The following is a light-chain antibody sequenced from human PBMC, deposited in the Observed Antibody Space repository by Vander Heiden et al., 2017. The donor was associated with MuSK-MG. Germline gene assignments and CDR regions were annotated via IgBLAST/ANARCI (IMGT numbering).Light chain of an antibody. CDR1: QNIDTY. J-gene: IGKJ4*01. CDR3: QQSDSLPLT. V-gene: IGKV1-39*01. Sequence: DIQMTQSPSSLSASVGDRVNITCRASQNIDTYLNWYQQKRGIAPKLLIYAASTLQSGVPSRFTGSGSGTDFTLTISTLQPEDFATYYCQQSDSLPLTFGGGTKVE. CDR2: AAS.